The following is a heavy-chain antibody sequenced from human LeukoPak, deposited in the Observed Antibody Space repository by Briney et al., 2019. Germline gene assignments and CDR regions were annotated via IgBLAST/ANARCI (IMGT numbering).Heavy chain of an antibody. J-gene: IGHJ4*02. CDR2: ISGSGGST. CDR3: AKLGIVGATRSYIDY. D-gene: IGHD1-26*01. Sequence: GGSLRLSCAASGFTFSSYAMSWVRQALGKGLEWVSAISGSGGSTYYADSVKGRFTISRDNSKNTLYLQMNSLRAEDTAVYYCAKLGIVGATRSYIDYWGQGTLVTVSS. V-gene: IGHV3-23*01. CDR1: GFTFSSYA.